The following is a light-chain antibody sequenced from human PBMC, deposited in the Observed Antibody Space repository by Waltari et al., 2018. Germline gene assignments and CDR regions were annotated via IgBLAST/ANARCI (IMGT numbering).Light chain of an antibody. J-gene: IGLJ2*01. CDR1: NIGSKR. V-gene: IGLV3-21*02. Sequence: SSVLTQPPSVSVAPGQTATITCGGNNIGSKRVPWYQQKPGQAPVLVVYDDDVRPPGIPERISGSNSANTASLTINRVEVGDEAAYFCQVWDNYADLVIFGGGTKLTVL. CDR2: DDD. CDR3: QVWDNYADLVI.